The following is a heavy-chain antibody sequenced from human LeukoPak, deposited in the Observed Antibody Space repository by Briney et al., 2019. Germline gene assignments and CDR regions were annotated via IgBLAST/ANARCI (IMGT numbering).Heavy chain of an antibody. CDR2: IYYSGST. V-gene: IGHV4-39*07. D-gene: IGHD5-18*01. CDR1: GGSISRSRDY. Sequence: SETLSLTCTVSGGSISRSRDYWGWIRQPPGKGLEWIGSIYYSGSTYYNPSLKSRVTISGDTSKNRFSLKLSSVTAADMAVYYCARRQLWSFYNWFDPWGQGTLVTVSS. J-gene: IGHJ5*02. CDR3: ARRQLWSFYNWFDP.